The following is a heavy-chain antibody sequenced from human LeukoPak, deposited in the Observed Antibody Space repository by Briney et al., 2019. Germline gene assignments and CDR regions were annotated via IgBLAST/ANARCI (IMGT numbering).Heavy chain of an antibody. J-gene: IGHJ4*02. V-gene: IGHV4-59*08. D-gene: IGHD5-18*01. CDR3: ARLDPLGGYSYGY. CDR1: GGSISSYY. Sequence: SETLSLTCTVSGGSISSYYWSWIRQPPGKGLEWIGYIYYSGSTNYNPSLKSRVTISVDTSKNQFSLKLSSVTAADTAVYYCARLDPLGGYSYGYWGQGTLVTVSS. CDR2: IYYSGST.